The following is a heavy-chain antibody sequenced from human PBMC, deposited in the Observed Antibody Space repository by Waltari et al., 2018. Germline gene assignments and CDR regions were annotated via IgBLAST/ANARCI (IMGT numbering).Heavy chain of an antibody. V-gene: IGHV3-7*03. J-gene: IGHJ4*02. CDR1: GFTFSSYW. D-gene: IGHD6-13*01. CDR3: AKDRLSSSWFLDY. CDR2: IKQDGSEK. Sequence: EVQLVESGGGLVQPGGSLRLSCAASGFTFSSYWMSWVRQAPGKGLEWVANIKQDGSEKYYVDSVKGRFTISRDNAKNSLYLQMNSLRAEDTAVYYCAKDRLSSSWFLDYWGQGTLVTVSS.